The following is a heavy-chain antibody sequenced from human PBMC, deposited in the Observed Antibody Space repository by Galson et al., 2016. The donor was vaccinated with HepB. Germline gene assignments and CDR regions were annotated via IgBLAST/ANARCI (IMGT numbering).Heavy chain of an antibody. Sequence: SETLSLTCTVSGGSFKTNYWTWIRQPPGKGLEWIGYVFYSGSTNYNPSLKSRLTISIDTSKNQFSLRLTSVTAADTAVYYCARSLVVPAATYDYWGQGTLVTVSS. V-gene: IGHV4-59*01. CDR2: VFYSGST. CDR1: GGSFKTNY. J-gene: IGHJ4*02. D-gene: IGHD2-2*01. CDR3: ARSLVVPAATYDY.